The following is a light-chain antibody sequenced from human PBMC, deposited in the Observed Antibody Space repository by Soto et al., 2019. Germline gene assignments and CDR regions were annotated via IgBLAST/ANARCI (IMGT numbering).Light chain of an antibody. V-gene: IGKV3-20*01. Sequence: EIVLTQSPGTLSLSPGERATLSCRAIQSVSNNYLAWYQQKPGQAPRLLIYGSSNRATGIPDRFGGSGSGTDFTLTISRLEPEDFAVYYCQQYGSSGTFGQGTKVDIK. CDR3: QQYGSSGT. J-gene: IGKJ1*01. CDR2: GSS. CDR1: QSVSNNY.